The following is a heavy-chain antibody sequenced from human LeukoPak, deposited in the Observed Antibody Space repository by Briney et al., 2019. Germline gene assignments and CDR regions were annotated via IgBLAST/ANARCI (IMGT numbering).Heavy chain of an antibody. CDR3: ARGYCANGVCYRSGFDI. CDR2: IYYSGST. Sequence: SETLSLTCTVSGGSINSNSYYWGWIRQPPGKGLEWIGSIYYSGSTYYNPSLKSRVTISVDTSKNQFSLKLNSVTAADTAVYYCARGYCANGVCYRSGFDIWGQGTMVTVSS. D-gene: IGHD2-8*01. V-gene: IGHV4-39*07. J-gene: IGHJ3*02. CDR1: GGSINSNSYY.